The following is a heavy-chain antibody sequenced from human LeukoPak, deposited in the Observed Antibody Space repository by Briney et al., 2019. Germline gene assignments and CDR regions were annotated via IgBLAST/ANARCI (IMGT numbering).Heavy chain of an antibody. CDR3: ARQDCSGGSCLIDY. V-gene: IGHV4-59*08. J-gene: IGHJ4*02. CDR2: IYHSGST. Sequence: PSETLSLTCTVSGGSISSYYWSWIRQPPGEGLEWIGYIYHSGSTYYNPSLKSRVTISVDRSKNQFSLKLSSVTAADTAVYYCARQDCSGGSCLIDYWGQGTLVTVSS. D-gene: IGHD2-15*01. CDR1: GGSISSYY.